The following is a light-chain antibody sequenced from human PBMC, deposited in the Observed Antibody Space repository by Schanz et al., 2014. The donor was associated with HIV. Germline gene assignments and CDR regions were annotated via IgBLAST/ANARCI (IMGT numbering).Light chain of an antibody. J-gene: IGKJ5*01. Sequence: EIVLTQSAATLSVSPGERATLSCRASQSVSDNYLAWYQQRPGQAPRLLIYDASSRATGIPDRFSGSGSGTDFTLTIIRLEPEDFAVYYCQQYGTSLITFGQGTRLEI. CDR3: QQYGTSLIT. CDR1: QSVSDNY. V-gene: IGKV3-20*01. CDR2: DAS.